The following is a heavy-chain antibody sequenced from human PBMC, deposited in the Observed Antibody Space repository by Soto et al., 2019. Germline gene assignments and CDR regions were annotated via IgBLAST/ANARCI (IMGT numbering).Heavy chain of an antibody. CDR2: LNPNSGNK. CDR1: GYTFTSCD. J-gene: IGHJ4*02. CDR3: ARGQGDIVVVLAAIALDY. V-gene: IGHV1-8*01. Sequence: ASVKASCKASGYTFTSCDINWARQATERGLEWMGWLNPNSGNKGYAQKFRGRVTMTRHTSISTAYMELSSLRSEDTAVYYCARGQGDIVVVLAAIALDYWGQGTLVTVSS. D-gene: IGHD2-15*01.